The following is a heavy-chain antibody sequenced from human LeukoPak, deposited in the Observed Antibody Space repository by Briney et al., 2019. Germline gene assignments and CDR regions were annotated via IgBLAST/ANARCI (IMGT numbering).Heavy chain of an antibody. V-gene: IGHV3-13*01. CDR1: GFTFSSYD. CDR2: IGIAGDT. CDR3: IRGGIQVSGIDAFDI. Sequence: GGSLRLSCAASGFTFSSYDVHWVRQAPGRGLEWVSAIGIAGDTYYPDSVKGRFTISRENAKDSMYLQMNSLKDGDTAVYYCIRGGIQVSGIDAFDIWGQGTMVTVSS. J-gene: IGHJ3*02. D-gene: IGHD5/OR15-5a*01.